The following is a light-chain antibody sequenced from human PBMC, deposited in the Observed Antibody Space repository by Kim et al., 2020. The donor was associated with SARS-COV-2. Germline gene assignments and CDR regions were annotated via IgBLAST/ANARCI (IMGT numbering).Light chain of an antibody. CDR3: NSRDSSGNHWV. J-gene: IGLJ3*02. CDR1: SLRSYY. V-gene: IGLV3-19*01. Sequence: SELTQDPAVSVALGQTVRITCQGDSLRSYYASWYQQKPGQAPVLVIYGKNNRPSGIPDRFSGSSSGNTASLTITGAQAEDEADYYCNSRDSSGNHWVFGGGTKLTVL. CDR2: GKN.